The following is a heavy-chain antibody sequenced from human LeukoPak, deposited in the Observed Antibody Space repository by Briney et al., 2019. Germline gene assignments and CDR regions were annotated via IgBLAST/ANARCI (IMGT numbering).Heavy chain of an antibody. CDR3: ARGHIHLWSTINWFDP. D-gene: IGHD5-18*01. J-gene: IGHJ5*02. V-gene: IGHV4-31*03. CDR2: IYYSGST. CDR1: GGSISSGGYY. Sequence: SETLSLTCTVSGGSISSGGYYWSWIRQHPGKGLEWIGYIYYSGSTYYNPSLKSRVTISVDTSKNQFSLKLSSVTAADTAVYYCARGHIHLWSTINWFDPWGQGILVTVSS.